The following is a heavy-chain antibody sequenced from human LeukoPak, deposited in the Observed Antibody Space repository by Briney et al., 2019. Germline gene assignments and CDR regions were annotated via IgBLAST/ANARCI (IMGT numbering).Heavy chain of an antibody. CDR2: IIPIFGTA. CDR3: ARGTSTYDFWSGYYLLDY. V-gene: IGHV1-69*13. D-gene: IGHD3-3*01. J-gene: IGHJ4*02. CDR1: GGTFSSHA. Sequence: ASVKVSCKASGGTFSSHAISWVRQAPGQGLEWMGGIIPIFGTANYAQKFQGRVTITADESTSTAYMELSSLRSEDTAVYYCARGTSTYDFWSGYYLLDYWGQGTLVTVSS.